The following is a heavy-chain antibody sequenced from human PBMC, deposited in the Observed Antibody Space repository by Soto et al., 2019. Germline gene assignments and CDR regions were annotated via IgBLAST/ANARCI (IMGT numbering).Heavy chain of an antibody. V-gene: IGHV3-30-3*01. CDR2: ISYDGSNK. CDR3: ARARMGGNWFDP. J-gene: IGHJ5*02. Sequence: QVQLVESGGGVVQPGRSLRLSFAASGFTFSSYAMHWVRQAPGKGLEWVAVISYDGSNKYYADSVKGRFTISRDNSKNPLYLQMNSLRAEDTAVYYCARARMGGNWFDPWGQGTLVTVSS. D-gene: IGHD3-16*01. CDR1: GFTFSSYA.